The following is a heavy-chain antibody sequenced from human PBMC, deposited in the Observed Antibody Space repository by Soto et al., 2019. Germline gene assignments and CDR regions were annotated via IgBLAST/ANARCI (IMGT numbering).Heavy chain of an antibody. Sequence: QVQLVQSGAEVKKPGASVKVSCKASGYTFTSYGISWVRQAPGQGLEWMGWISAYNGNTNYAQKLQGRVTMTTDTSTSTAYMELRSLRSADTAVYYCARIVLVPAAISLFYYYGMDVWGQGTTVTVSS. CDR2: ISAYNGNT. J-gene: IGHJ6*02. CDR1: GYTFTSYG. V-gene: IGHV1-18*01. D-gene: IGHD2-2*01. CDR3: ARIVLVPAAISLFYYYGMDV.